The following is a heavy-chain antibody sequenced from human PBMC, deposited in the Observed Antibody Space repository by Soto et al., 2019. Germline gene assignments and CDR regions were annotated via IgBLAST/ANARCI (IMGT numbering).Heavy chain of an antibody. D-gene: IGHD3-16*02. J-gene: IGHJ3*02. CDR2: ISSSGSTI. Sequence: GRSLRVSCAASGFTCGDYYRSWIRQAPGKGLEWVSYISSSGSTIYYADSVKGRFTISRDNAKNSLYLQMNSLRAEDTAVYYCARAGYRYEHAFDIWGQGTMVTVSS. V-gene: IGHV3-11*01. CDR3: ARAGYRYEHAFDI. CDR1: GFTCGDYY.